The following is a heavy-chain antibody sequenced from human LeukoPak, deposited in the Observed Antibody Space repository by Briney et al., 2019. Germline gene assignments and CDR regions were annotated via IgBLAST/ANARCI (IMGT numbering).Heavy chain of an antibody. CDR1: GFTFRTYG. Sequence: PGGSLRLSCTASGFTFRTYGLTWVRQAPGKGLEWVSFISSSSSTIYYADSVKGRFTISRDNAKNSLYLQMNSLRAEDTAVYYCAKESGVVILGVFDYWGQGTLVTVSS. CDR3: AKESGVVILGVFDY. CDR2: ISSSSSTI. D-gene: IGHD3-3*01. J-gene: IGHJ4*02. V-gene: IGHV3-48*01.